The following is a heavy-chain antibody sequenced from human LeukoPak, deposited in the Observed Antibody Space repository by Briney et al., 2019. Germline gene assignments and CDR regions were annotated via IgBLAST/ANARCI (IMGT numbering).Heavy chain of an antibody. J-gene: IGHJ4*02. CDR1: GFTFSRHG. D-gene: IGHD3-22*01. CDR3: AREFYYDSSGYHSFDY. CDR2: IWYDGTNK. Sequence: GRSLRLSCAASGFTFSRHGMHWVRQAPGKGLEWLALIWYDGTNKYYADSVKGRFTISRDNSKNSLYLQMNSLRAEDTAVYYCAREFYYDSSGYHSFDYWGQGTLVTVSS. V-gene: IGHV3-33*01.